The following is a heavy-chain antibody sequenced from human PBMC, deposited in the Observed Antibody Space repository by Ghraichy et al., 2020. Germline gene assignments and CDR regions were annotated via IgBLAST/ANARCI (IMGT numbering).Heavy chain of an antibody. D-gene: IGHD2-15*01. CDR2: ISGSGGST. J-gene: IGHJ6*02. CDR3: AKEKKVVAATLFYYYYGMDV. CDR1: GFTFSSYA. V-gene: IGHV3-23*01. Sequence: GGSLRLSCAASGFTFSSYAMSWVRQAPGKGLEWVSAISGSGGSTYYADSVKGRFTISRDNSKNTLYLQMNSLRAEDTAVYYCAKEKKVVAATLFYYYYGMDVWGQGTTVTVSS.